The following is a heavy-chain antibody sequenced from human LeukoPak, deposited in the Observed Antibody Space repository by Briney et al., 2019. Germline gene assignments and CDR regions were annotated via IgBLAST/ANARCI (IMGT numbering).Heavy chain of an antibody. CDR2: INPSGGST. D-gene: IGHD3-9*01. CDR1: GYTFTSYY. V-gene: IGHV1-46*04. J-gene: IGHJ4*02. CDR3: AKAPNHYDILTGYYRD. Sequence: ASVKVSCKASGYTFTSYYMHWVRQAPGQGREWMGIINPSGGSTCYADSVKGRFTISRDNSKNTLYLQMNSLSAEDTALYYCAKAPNHYDILTGYYRDWGQGTLVTVSS.